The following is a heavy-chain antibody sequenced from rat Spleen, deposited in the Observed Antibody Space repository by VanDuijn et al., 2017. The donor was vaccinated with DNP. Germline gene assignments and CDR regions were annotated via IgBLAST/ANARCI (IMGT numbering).Heavy chain of an antibody. CDR1: GFTFSAYY. CDR3: IRWNSGHFDY. CDR2: ISYEGRST. D-gene: IGHD4-3*01. Sequence: EVQLVESGGGLVQPGRSLKLSCAASGFTFSAYYMAWVRQAPAKGLEWVASISYEGRSTYYGDSVKGRFTISRDNAKSTLYLQMNSLRSEDMATYYCIRWNSGHFDYWGQGVMVTVSS. J-gene: IGHJ2*01. V-gene: IGHV5-22*01.